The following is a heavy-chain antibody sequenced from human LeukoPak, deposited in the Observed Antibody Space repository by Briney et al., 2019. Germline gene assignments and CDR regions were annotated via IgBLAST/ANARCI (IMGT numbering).Heavy chain of an antibody. CDR2: ISAYNGNT. D-gene: IGHD3-3*01. CDR1: GYTFTSYG. V-gene: IGHV1-18*01. J-gene: IGHJ6*03. Sequence: GASVRVSCKASGYTFTSYGISWVRQAPGQGLEWMGWISAYNGNTNYAQKLQGRVTMTTDTSMSTAYMELRSLRSDDTAVYYCARDPYPLVTIFGVVTSHLYYYMDVWGKGTTVTVSS. CDR3: ARDPYPLVTIFGVVTSHLYYYMDV.